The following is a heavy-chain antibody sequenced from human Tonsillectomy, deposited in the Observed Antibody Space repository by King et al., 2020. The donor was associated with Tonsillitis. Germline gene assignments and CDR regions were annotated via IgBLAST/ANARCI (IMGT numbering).Heavy chain of an antibody. CDR3: AWGDGQMGFDP. CDR1: GGSISSHY. CDR2: IYSSGST. J-gene: IGHJ5*02. D-gene: IGHD5-24*01. V-gene: IGHV4-59*11. Sequence: QLQESGPGLAKPSETLSLTCTVSGGSISSHYWSWIRQPPGKGLEWIGYIYSSGSTNYNPSLKSRVSISVDTSKNQFSLKLSSVTAADTAVYFCAWGDGQMGFDPWGQGTLVTVSS.